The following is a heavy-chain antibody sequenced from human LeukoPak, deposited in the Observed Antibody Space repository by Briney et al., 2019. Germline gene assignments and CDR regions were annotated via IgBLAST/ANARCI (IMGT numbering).Heavy chain of an antibody. CDR3: ARLLNPHYDFWSGDLFEDAFDI. J-gene: IGHJ3*02. Sequence: SETLSLTCTVSGGSISSSSYYWGWIRQPPGKGLDWIGSIYYSGSTYYNPPLPSRATMSADSSKNQFSLQLSYVTAAETAVYYCARLLNPHYDFWSGDLFEDAFDIWGQGTMVTVSS. CDR2: IYYSGST. D-gene: IGHD3-3*01. CDR1: GGSISSSSYY. V-gene: IGHV4-39*01.